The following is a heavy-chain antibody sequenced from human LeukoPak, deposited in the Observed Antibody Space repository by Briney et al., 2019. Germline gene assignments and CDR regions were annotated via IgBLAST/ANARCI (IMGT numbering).Heavy chain of an antibody. J-gene: IGHJ4*02. D-gene: IGHD5-18*01. CDR1: GGSISSGGYY. CDR3: ARARNSYQDY. Sequence: PSETLSLTCTVSGGSISSGGYYWSWICQHPGKGLEWIGYIYYSGSTYYNPSLKSRVTISVDTSKNQFSLKLSSVTAADTAVYYCARARNSYQDYWGQGTLVTVSS. V-gene: IGHV4-31*03. CDR2: IYYSGST.